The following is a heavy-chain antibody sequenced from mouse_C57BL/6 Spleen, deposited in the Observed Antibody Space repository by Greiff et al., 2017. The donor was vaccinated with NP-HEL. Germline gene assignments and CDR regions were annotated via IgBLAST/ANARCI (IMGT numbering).Heavy chain of an antibody. D-gene: IGHD2-2*01. V-gene: IGHV1-52*01. J-gene: IGHJ3*01. CDR3: ARDGYALAY. Sequence: QVQLQQSGAELVRPGSSVKLSCKASGYTFTSYWMHWVKQRPIQGLEWIGNIDPSDSETHYNQKFKDKATLTVDKSSSTAYMQLSSLTSEDSAVYYCARDGYALAYWGQGTLVTVSA. CDR1: GYTFTSYW. CDR2: IDPSDSET.